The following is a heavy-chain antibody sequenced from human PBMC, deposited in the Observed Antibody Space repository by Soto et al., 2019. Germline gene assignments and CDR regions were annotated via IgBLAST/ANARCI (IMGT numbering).Heavy chain of an antibody. V-gene: IGHV3-48*01. CDR1: GFAFSSYS. Sequence: GGSLRLSCAASGFAFSSYSMNWVRQAPGKGLEWVSYISSSSSTIYYADSVKGRFTISRDNAENSLYLQMNSLRAEDTAVYYCASGIMITFGGVIANDYWGQGTLVTVSS. D-gene: IGHD3-16*02. CDR3: ASGIMITFGGVIANDY. J-gene: IGHJ4*02. CDR2: ISSSSSTI.